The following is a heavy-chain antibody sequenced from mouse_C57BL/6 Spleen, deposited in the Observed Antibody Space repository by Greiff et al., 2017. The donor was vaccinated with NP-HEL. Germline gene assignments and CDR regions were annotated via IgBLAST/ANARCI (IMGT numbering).Heavy chain of an antibody. CDR3: AREPYGSSPRDY. Sequence: QGQRQQSGAERVKPGASVKISGKASGYAFSSYWMNWVKQRPGKGLEWIGQIYPGDGDTNYNGKFKGKATLTADKASSTAYMQLSSLTSEDSAVYFCAREPYGSSPRDYWGQGTTLTVSS. J-gene: IGHJ2*01. V-gene: IGHV1-80*01. CDR1: GYAFSSYW. CDR2: IYPGDGDT. D-gene: IGHD1-1*01.